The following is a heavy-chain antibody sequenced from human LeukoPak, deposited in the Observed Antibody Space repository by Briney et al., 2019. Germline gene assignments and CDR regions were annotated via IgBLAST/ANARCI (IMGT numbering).Heavy chain of an antibody. D-gene: IGHD3-10*01. CDR2: IYSGGST. CDR3: TRDLRGVIPFDY. J-gene: IGHJ4*02. CDR1: GFTVSSNY. Sequence: PGGSLRLSCSASGFTVSSNYMSWVRQAPGKGLEWVSVIYSGGSTYYADSVKGRFTISRDNSKNTLYLQMNSLRVEDTAVYYCTRDLRGVIPFDYRGQGTLVTVSS. V-gene: IGHV3-66*01.